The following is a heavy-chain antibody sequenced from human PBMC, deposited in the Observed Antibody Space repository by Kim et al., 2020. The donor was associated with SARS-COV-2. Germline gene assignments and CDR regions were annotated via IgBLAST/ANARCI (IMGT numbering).Heavy chain of an antibody. D-gene: IGHD6-25*01. Sequence: GSSTTYADSVKGRFTISRDNVKNTLYLQMNSLRAEDTAVYYCARVDSSGYWGQGTLVTVSS. V-gene: IGHV3-74*01. CDR3: ARVDSSGY. CDR2: GSST. J-gene: IGHJ4*02.